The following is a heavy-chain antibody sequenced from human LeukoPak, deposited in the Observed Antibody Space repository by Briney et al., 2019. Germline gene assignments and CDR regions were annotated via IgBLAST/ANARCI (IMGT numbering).Heavy chain of an antibody. CDR2: IYHSGST. Sequence: PSETLSLTCAVSGGSISSSNWWSWVRQPPGKGLEWIGEIYHSGSTNYNPSLKSRVTISVDKSKNQFSLKLSSVTAADTAVYYCAREYYDSNKAPALDIWGQGTMVTVSS. J-gene: IGHJ3*02. CDR1: GGSISSSNW. D-gene: IGHD3-22*01. CDR3: AREYYDSNKAPALDI. V-gene: IGHV4-4*02.